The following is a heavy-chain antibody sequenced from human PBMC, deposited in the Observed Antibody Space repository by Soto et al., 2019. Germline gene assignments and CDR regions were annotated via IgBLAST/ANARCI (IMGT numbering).Heavy chain of an antibody. CDR2: IDNSGGTT. CDR1: GFTFSTYA. CDR3: TTAPITMVRGVMNY. J-gene: IGHJ4*02. V-gene: IGHV3-15*04. D-gene: IGHD3-10*01. Sequence: GGSLRLSCAASGFTFSTYAMSWVRQAPGKGLEWVSTIDNSGGTTDYAAPVKGRFTISGDDSKNTLYLQMNSLKTEDTAVYYCTTAPITMVRGVMNYWGQGTLVTVSS.